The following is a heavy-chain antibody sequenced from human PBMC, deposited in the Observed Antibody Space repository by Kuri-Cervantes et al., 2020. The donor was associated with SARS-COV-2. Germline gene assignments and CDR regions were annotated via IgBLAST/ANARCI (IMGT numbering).Heavy chain of an antibody. J-gene: IGHJ6*03. D-gene: IGHD3-3*01. V-gene: IGHV3-7*03. CDR3: ARWNDFWNVHSAPFYYMDV. CDR2: IMPDGSDT. Sequence: GGSMRPSCAASEFTFSSYWMSWVRQAPGRGLEWVAKIMPDGSDTYYVDSVKDRFTGTRDNAKNSLYLQMNSLRGEDTAVYYCARWNDFWNVHSAPFYYMDVWGKGTTVTVSS. CDR1: EFTFSSYW.